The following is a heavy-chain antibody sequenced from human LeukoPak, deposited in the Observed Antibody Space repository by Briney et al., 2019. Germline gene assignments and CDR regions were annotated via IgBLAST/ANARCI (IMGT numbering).Heavy chain of an antibody. V-gene: IGHV4-59*08. J-gene: IGHJ4*02. CDR1: GGSISSYY. CDR3: ARRSGDMVRGGNPFDY. CDR2: IYYSGST. Sequence: SETLSLTCTVSGGSISSYYWSWIRQPPGKGLEWIGYIYYSGSTNYNPSLKSRVTISVDTSKNQFSLKLSSVTAADTAVYYCARRSGDMVRGGNPFDYWGQGTLVTVTS. D-gene: IGHD3-10*01.